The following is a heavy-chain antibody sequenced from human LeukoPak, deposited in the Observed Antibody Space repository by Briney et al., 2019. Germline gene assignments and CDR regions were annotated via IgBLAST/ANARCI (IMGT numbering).Heavy chain of an antibody. Sequence: PGGSLRLSCAASGFTFSSYAMSWVRQAPGKGLEWVSAISGSGGSTYYADSVKGRFTISRDNSKNTLYLQMNSLRAEDTAVYYCAKSPYGGNSIFPPYFDYWGQGTLVTVSS. CDR2: ISGSGGST. CDR3: AKSPYGGNSIFPPYFDY. CDR1: GFTFSSYA. V-gene: IGHV3-23*01. J-gene: IGHJ4*02. D-gene: IGHD4-23*01.